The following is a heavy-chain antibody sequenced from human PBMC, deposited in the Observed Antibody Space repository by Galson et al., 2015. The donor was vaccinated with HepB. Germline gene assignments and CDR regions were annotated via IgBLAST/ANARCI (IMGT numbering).Heavy chain of an antibody. CDR1: GGSISSSSYH. J-gene: IGHJ3*02. CDR3: AKDHRYGDFQDHDAFDI. CDR2: IYYSGST. V-gene: IGHV4-39*07. Sequence: LSLTCNVSGGSISSSSYHWGWIRQPPGKGLEWIASIYYSGSTYYNPSLKSRVTISVERSKNQFSLKVSSVTAADTAVYYCAKDHRYGDFQDHDAFDIWGQGTVVTVSS. D-gene: IGHD4-17*01.